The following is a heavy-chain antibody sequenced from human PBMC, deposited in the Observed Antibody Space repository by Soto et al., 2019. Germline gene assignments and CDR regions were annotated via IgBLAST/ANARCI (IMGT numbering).Heavy chain of an antibody. V-gene: IGHV4-59*08. Sequence: SETLSLTCTVSGGSISSYYWSWIRQPPGKGLEWIGYIYYSGSPNHNPSLKSRVTISADMSANQFSLNLNSVTAADTAVYYCASQHYYDSSGYYVVYWGQGTLVTVS. CDR3: ASQHYYDSSGYYVVY. D-gene: IGHD3-22*01. J-gene: IGHJ4*02. CDR1: GGSISSYY. CDR2: IYYSGSP.